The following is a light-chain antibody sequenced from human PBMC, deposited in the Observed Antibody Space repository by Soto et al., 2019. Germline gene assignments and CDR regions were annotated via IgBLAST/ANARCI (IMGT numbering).Light chain of an antibody. Sequence: LTQPASVSESPGQSITISCTGTSSDVGGYNFVSWYQQHPGRAPKLLIYEVSRRPSGVSNRFSGSKSGDTASLTISGLQAEDEADYYCYSYRGYYTRVFGTRTKATVL. CDR2: EVS. V-gene: IGLV2-14*01. CDR1: SSDVGGYNF. CDR3: YSYRGYYTRV. J-gene: IGLJ1*01.